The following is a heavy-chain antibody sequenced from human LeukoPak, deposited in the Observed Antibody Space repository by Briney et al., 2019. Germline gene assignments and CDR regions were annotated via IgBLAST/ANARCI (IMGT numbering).Heavy chain of an antibody. D-gene: IGHD5-18*01. CDR1: GGSISSYY. CDR2: IYYSGST. V-gene: IGHV4-59*01. J-gene: IGHJ2*01. Sequence: SETLSLTCTVSGGSISSYYWSWIRQPPGKGLEWIEYIYYSGSTNYNPSLKSRVTISVDTSNNQFSLKLSSVTAADTAVYYCARGKARGYSYGHWYFDLWGRGTLVTVSS. CDR3: ARGKARGYSYGHWYFDL.